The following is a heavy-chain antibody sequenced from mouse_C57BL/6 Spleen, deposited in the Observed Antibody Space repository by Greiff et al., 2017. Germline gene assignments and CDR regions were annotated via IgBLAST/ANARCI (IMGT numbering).Heavy chain of an antibody. J-gene: IGHJ4*01. CDR2: INPSSGYT. V-gene: IGHV1-7*01. CDR1: GYTFTSYW. CDR3: AGDYGYAMDY. Sequence: VQLQQSGPELAKPGASVKLSCKASGYTFTSYWMHWVKQRPGKGLEWIGYINPSSGYTKYNQKFKDKATLTADKSSSTAYIQLSSLAYEDSAVAYCAGDYGYAMDYWGQGTSVTVSS. D-gene: IGHD1-1*01.